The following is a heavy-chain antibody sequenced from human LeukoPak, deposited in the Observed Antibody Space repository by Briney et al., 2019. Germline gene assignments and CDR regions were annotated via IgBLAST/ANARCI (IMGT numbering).Heavy chain of an antibody. CDR3: ARGYPREGSGSYYPLYYYYYYMDV. J-gene: IGHJ6*03. V-gene: IGHV4-61*02. Sequence: SETLSLTCTVSGGSISSGSYYWSWIRQPAGKGLEWIGRIYTSGSTNYNPSLKSRVTISVDTSKNQFSLKLSSVTAADTAVYYCARGYPREGSGSYYPLYYYYYYMDVWGKGTTVTISS. CDR2: IYTSGST. D-gene: IGHD3-10*01. CDR1: GGSISSGSYY.